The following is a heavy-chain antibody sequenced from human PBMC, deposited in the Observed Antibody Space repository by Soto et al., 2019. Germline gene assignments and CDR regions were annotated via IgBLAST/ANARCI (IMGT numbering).Heavy chain of an antibody. CDR1: GYTFTRYH. V-gene: IGHV1-8*01. J-gene: IGHJ6*02. CDR3: ARRALVDV. CDR2: MDPSNGIT. Sequence: ASVKVSCKASGYTFTRYHINWLRQSTGQGLEWMGGMDPSNGITDYAQEFQGRVTMTRDTSINTAYMELSSLRSEDTAVYFCARRALVDVWGQGTTVTVSS.